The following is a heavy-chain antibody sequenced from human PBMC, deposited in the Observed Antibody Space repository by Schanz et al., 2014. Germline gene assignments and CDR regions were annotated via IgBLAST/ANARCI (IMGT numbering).Heavy chain of an antibody. V-gene: IGHV3-9*01. D-gene: IGHD3-3*01. CDR1: GFTFDNYA. Sequence: EVQLVESGGGFVQPGGSLRLSCAASGFTFDNYAMHWVRQAPGKGLEWVSSISWNSGSVAYADSVKGRFTISRDDAKNSLYLQMNSLRAEDTAVYYCARDKGGYYPFDYWGQGTLVTVSS. J-gene: IGHJ4*02. CDR2: ISWNSGSV. CDR3: ARDKGGYYPFDY.